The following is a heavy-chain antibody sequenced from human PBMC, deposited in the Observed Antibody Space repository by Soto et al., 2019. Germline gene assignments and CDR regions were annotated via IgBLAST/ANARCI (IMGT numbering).Heavy chain of an antibody. CDR2: IYYSGST. CDR1: GGSISSSSYY. CDR3: ARPRKYYYDSSGYYVWFDP. Sequence: SETLSLTCTVSGGSISSSSYYWGWIRQPPGKGLEWIGSIYYSGSTYYNPSLKSRVTISVDTSKNQFSLKLSSVTAADTAVYYCARPRKYYYDSSGYYVWFDPWGQGTLVTVSS. D-gene: IGHD3-22*01. J-gene: IGHJ5*02. V-gene: IGHV4-39*01.